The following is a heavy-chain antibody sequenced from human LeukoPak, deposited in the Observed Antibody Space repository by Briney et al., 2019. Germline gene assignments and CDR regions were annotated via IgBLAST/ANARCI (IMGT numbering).Heavy chain of an antibody. CDR3: ASYEYYDFWSGYQDYYYMDV. Sequence: SETLSLTCTVSGGSLSSGDYYWSWIRQPPGKGLEWIGYIYYSGSTYYNPSLKSRVTISVDTSKNQFSLKLSSVTAADTAVYYCASYEYYDFWSGYQDYYYMDVWGKGTTVTVSS. D-gene: IGHD3-3*01. CDR2: IYYSGST. CDR1: GGSLSSGDYY. J-gene: IGHJ6*03. V-gene: IGHV4-30-4*08.